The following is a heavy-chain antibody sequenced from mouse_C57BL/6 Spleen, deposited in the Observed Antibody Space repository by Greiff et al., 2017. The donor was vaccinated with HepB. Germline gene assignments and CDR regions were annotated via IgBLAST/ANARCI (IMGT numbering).Heavy chain of an antibody. CDR3: ATPYSNYWFAY. J-gene: IGHJ3*01. CDR1: GYTFTDYY. Sequence: EVQLQQSGPELVKPGASVKISCKASGYTFTDYYMNWVKQSHGKSLEWIGDINPNNGGTSYNQKFKGKATLTVDKSSSTAYMELRSLTSEDSAVYYCATPYSNYWFAYWGQGTLVTVSA. D-gene: IGHD2-5*01. CDR2: INPNNGGT. V-gene: IGHV1-26*01.